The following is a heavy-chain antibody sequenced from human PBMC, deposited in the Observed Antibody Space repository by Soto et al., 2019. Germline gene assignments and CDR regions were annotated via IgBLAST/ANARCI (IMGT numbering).Heavy chain of an antibody. CDR3: AKGGPWFGEVSPRDY. V-gene: IGHV3-23*01. CDR1: GFTFSSYA. Sequence: GGSLRLSCAASGFTFSSYAMSWVRQAPGKGLEWVSAISGSGSSTYYADSVKGRFTISRDNSKNALFLQMDSLRVEDTAVYYCAKGGPWFGEVSPRDYWGQGTLVTVSS. D-gene: IGHD3-10*01. CDR2: ISGSGSST. J-gene: IGHJ4*02.